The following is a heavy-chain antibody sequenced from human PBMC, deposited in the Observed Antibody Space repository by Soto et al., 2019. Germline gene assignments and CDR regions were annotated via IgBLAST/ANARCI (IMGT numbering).Heavy chain of an antibody. CDR1: GGSISSSSYY. V-gene: IGHV4-39*01. J-gene: IGHJ4*02. D-gene: IGHD4-17*01. Sequence: QLQLQESGPGLVKPSETLSLTCTVSGGSISSSSYYWGWIRQPPGKGLEWIGSIYYSGSTNYSPSRKSGVTLPVTTSTDLSSLNPGSMTAADASVYYGAVSMTTVVTLDYRGQGTLVTVSS. CDR3: AVSMTTVVTLDY. CDR2: IYYSGST.